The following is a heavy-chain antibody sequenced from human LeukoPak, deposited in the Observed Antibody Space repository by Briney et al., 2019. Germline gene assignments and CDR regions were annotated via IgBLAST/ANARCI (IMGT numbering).Heavy chain of an antibody. CDR1: GGSISSYY. D-gene: IGHD1-20*01. CDR2: ISYSGST. Sequence: PSETLSLTCSVSGGSISSYYWSWIRQPPGKGLEWIGYISYSGSTNYNPSLMSRVTVSLDTSKNQFSLTLSSVTAADTAVYYCARAGITGRTVDYWGQGTLVTVSS. CDR3: ARAGITGRTVDY. J-gene: IGHJ4*02. V-gene: IGHV4-59*01.